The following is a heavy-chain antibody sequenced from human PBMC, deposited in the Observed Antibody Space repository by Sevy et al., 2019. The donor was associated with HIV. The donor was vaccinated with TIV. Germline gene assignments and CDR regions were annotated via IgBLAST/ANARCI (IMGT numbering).Heavy chain of an antibody. CDR2: FDPEDGET. Sequence: ASVNVSCKVSGYTLTELSMHWVRQAPGKGLEWMGGFDPEDGETIYAQKFQGRVTMTEDTSTDTAYMELSSLRSEDTAVYYCTTPWRDNNAFDIWGQGTMVTVSS. V-gene: IGHV1-24*01. J-gene: IGHJ3*02. CDR3: TTPWRDNNAFDI. CDR1: GYTLTELS. D-gene: IGHD2-15*01.